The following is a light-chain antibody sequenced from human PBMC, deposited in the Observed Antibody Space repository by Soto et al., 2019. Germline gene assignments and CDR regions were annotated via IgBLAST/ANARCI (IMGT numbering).Light chain of an antibody. CDR1: SSDVGNYNY. Sequence: QSALTQPRSVSGSPGQSVTSSCTGTSSDVGNYNYVSWYQQHPGKAPKLMIYDVSKRPSGVPDRFSGSKSGNTASLTISGLQAEDEADYYCCSYAGSYTFYVFGTGTQLTVL. CDR3: CSYAGSYTFYV. CDR2: DVS. J-gene: IGLJ1*01. V-gene: IGLV2-11*01.